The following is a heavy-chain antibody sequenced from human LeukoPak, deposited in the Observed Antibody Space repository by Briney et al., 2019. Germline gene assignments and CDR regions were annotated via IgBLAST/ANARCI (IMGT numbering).Heavy chain of an antibody. J-gene: IGHJ4*02. Sequence: SETLSLTCTVSSGSISSYYWSWIRQPPGKGLEWIGYIYYSGSTNYNPSLKSRVTISVDTSKNQFSLKLSSVTAADTAVYYCARGDLDYWGQGTLVTVSS. CDR2: IYYSGST. CDR3: ARGDLDY. CDR1: SGSISSYY. V-gene: IGHV4-59*01.